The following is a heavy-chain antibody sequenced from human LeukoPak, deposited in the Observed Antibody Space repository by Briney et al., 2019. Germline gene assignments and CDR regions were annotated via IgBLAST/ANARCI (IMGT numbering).Heavy chain of an antibody. Sequence: GGSLRLSCAASGFTFSSYWMNWVRQAPGKGLEWVSYISSSGSTIYYADSVKGRFTISRDNAKNSLYLQMNSLRAEDTAVYYCARESSGYDYGYYYYMDVWGKGTTVTVSS. CDR2: ISSSGSTI. CDR3: ARESSGYDYGYYYYMDV. V-gene: IGHV3-48*04. D-gene: IGHD5-12*01. CDR1: GFTFSSYW. J-gene: IGHJ6*03.